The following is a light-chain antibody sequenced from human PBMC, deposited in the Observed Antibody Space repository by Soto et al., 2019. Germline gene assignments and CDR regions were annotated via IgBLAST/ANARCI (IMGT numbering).Light chain of an antibody. V-gene: IGKV3-15*01. CDR3: QQYGSSRIT. CDR1: QSVSSN. Sequence: DIVLTQSPATLSVSPGERATLSCRASQSVSSNLAWYQQKPGQAPRLLIYGASTRATGIPARFSGSGSGTEFTLTISSLQSEDFAVYYCQQYGSSRITFGQGTRLEIK. CDR2: GAS. J-gene: IGKJ5*01.